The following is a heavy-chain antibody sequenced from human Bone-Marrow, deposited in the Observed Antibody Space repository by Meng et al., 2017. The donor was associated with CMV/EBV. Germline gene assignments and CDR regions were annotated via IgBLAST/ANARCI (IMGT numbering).Heavy chain of an antibody. Sequence: GSLRLSCAVYGGSFSDYYWSWIRQPPGKGLEWIGEINHSGSTNYNPSLKSRVTISVDTSKNQFSLKLSSVTAADTAVYYCARVVGATTALDYWGQGTLVTVSS. CDR1: GGSFSDYY. D-gene: IGHD1-26*01. CDR3: ARVVGATTALDY. CDR2: INHSGST. V-gene: IGHV4-34*01. J-gene: IGHJ4*02.